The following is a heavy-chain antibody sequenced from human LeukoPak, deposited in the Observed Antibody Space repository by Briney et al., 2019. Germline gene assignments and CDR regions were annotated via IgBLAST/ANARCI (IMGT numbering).Heavy chain of an antibody. CDR1: GGTFSSYA. Sequence: SVKVSCKASGGTFSSYAISWVREAPGQGLEWMGGTIPIFGTANYAQKFQGRVTITADESTSTAYMELSSLRSEDTAVYYCARGGVALRYFDWLAFDYWGQGTLVTVSS. J-gene: IGHJ4*02. D-gene: IGHD3-9*01. CDR3: ARGGVALRYFDWLAFDY. CDR2: TIPIFGTA. V-gene: IGHV1-69*13.